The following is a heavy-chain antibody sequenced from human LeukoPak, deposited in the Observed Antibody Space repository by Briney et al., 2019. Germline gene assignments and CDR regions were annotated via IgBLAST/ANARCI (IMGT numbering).Heavy chain of an antibody. D-gene: IGHD3-10*01. J-gene: IGHJ4*02. CDR2: MNPNSGNT. CDR1: GYTFTSYD. CDR3: AKDARSLSAWFGELSSFDY. Sequence: AASVKVSCKASGYTFTSYDINWVRQATGQGLEWMGWMNPNSGNTGYAQKFQGRVTMTRNTSISTAYMELSSLRAEDTAIYYCAKDARSLSAWFGELSSFDYWGQGTPVTVSS. V-gene: IGHV1-8*01.